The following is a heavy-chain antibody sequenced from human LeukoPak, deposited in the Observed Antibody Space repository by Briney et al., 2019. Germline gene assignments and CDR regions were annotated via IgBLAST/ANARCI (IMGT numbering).Heavy chain of an antibody. CDR2: IKSKTDGGTT. J-gene: IGHJ4*02. D-gene: IGHD3-16*02. Sequence: GGSLRLSCAASGFTFSNAWMSWVRQAPGKGLEWVGRIKSKTDGGTTDYAAPVKGRFTISRDDSKNTLYLQMNSLKTEETAVYYCTTDPILITFGGGIVNRRRGQGTPVTLSS. CDR1: GFTFSNAW. CDR3: TTDPILITFGGGIVNRR. V-gene: IGHV3-15*01.